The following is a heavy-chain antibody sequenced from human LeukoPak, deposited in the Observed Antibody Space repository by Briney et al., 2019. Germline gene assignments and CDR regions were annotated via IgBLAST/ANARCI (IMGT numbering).Heavy chain of an antibody. CDR2: IYYSGST. Sequence: PSETLSLTCTVSGGSISSGDYYWSWIRQPPGKGLEWIGYIYYSGSTYYNPSLKSRVTISVDTSKNQFSLKLSSVTAADTAVYYCARVPSYYNALDIWGQGTMVTVSS. V-gene: IGHV4-30-4*08. D-gene: IGHD2/OR15-2a*01. CDR3: ARVPSYYNALDI. CDR1: GGSISSGDYY. J-gene: IGHJ3*02.